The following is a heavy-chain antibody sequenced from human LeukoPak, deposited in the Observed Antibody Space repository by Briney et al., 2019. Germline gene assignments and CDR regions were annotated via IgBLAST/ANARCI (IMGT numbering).Heavy chain of an antibody. D-gene: IGHD6-19*01. V-gene: IGHV3-66*02. Sequence: GGSLRLSCAASGFTVSSNYMSWVRQAPGKGLEWVSVIYSGGSTYYADSVKGRFTISRDNSKNTLYLQMNSLRAEDTAVYYCARKRGIAVAGYYYYYMDVWGKGTTVTVSS. J-gene: IGHJ6*03. CDR3: ARKRGIAVAGYYYYYMDV. CDR1: GFTVSSNY. CDR2: IYSGGST.